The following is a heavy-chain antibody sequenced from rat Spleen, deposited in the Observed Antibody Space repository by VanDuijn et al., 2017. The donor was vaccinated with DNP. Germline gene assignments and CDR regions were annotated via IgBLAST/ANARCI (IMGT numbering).Heavy chain of an antibody. D-gene: IGHD1-2*01. CDR3: ARSPETSYIYFPWAY. V-gene: IGHV2-1*01. Sequence: QVQLKESGPGLVQPSQTLSLTCTVSGFSLTSYGVNWVRQPPGKGLEWIGGIWSGGSTDYNSALKSRLSISRDTSKSQVFLKMNSLQTEDTAMYFCARSPETSYIYFPWAYWGQGTLVIVSS. CDR2: IWSGGST. J-gene: IGHJ3*01. CDR1: GFSLTSYG.